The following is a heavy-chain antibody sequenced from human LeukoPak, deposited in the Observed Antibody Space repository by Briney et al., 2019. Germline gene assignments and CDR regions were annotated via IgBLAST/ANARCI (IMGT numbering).Heavy chain of an antibody. CDR3: ARSGDSSGTYYVSYDYYYMDV. D-gene: IGHD3-22*01. V-gene: IGHV4-38-2*01. CDR1: GYSISSAYY. J-gene: IGHJ6*03. CDR2: IYYGRGT. Sequence: SETLPLTCGVSGYSISSAYYWGWIRQPPGMGLEWIGSIYYGRGTYYNPSLKSRVTISVDVSKNQFSLKLSSVTAADTAVYYFARSGDSSGTYYVSYDYYYMDVWGTGTTVIVSS.